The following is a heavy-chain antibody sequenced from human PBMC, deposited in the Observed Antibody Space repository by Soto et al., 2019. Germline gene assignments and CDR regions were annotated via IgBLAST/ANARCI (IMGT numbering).Heavy chain of an antibody. CDR1: GFIFSGSA. Sequence: EVQIVESGGGLVQPGGSLTLSCAASGFIFSGSAIHWVRQASGKGLEWVGRIRNKDNNYATAYGASVKGRFTISRDDSNNTAYLQMNSLESDDTAVYFCTRHRSGAYHHGMVVWGRGTTVTV. J-gene: IGHJ6*02. CDR3: TRHRSGAYHHGMVV. CDR2: IRNKDNNYAT. V-gene: IGHV3-73*02. D-gene: IGHD6-25*01.